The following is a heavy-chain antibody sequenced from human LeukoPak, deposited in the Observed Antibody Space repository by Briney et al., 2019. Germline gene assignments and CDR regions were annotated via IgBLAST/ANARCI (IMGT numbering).Heavy chain of an antibody. Sequence: SETLSLTCTVSGGSISSSSYYWGWIRQPPGKGLEWIGSIYYSGSTYYNPSLKSRVTISVDTSKNQFSLKLSSVTAADTAVYYCARQQLVRGDFDYWGQGTLVTVSS. V-gene: IGHV4-39*07. CDR3: ARQQLVRGDFDY. D-gene: IGHD6-13*01. J-gene: IGHJ4*02. CDR1: GGSISSSSYY. CDR2: IYYSGST.